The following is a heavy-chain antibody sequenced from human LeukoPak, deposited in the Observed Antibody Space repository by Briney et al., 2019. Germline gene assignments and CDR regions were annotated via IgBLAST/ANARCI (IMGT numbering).Heavy chain of an antibody. CDR3: ARKTPGTSVDV. Sequence: PSETLSLTCTVSGGSINSYYWSWIRQPPGKGLEWIGTITNTGNTYSNPSLKSRVTISIDTSKTQISLKLTSVTAADTAVFYCARKTPGTSVDVWGQGTPVTVSS. D-gene: IGHD3-10*01. CDR1: GGSINSYY. V-gene: IGHV4-59*04. CDR2: ITNTGNT. J-gene: IGHJ6*02.